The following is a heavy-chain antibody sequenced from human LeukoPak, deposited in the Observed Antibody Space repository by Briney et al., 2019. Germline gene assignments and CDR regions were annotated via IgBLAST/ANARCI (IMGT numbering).Heavy chain of an antibody. J-gene: IGHJ4*02. D-gene: IGHD2-2*01. CDR3: ARPDCSSTSCYPY. CDR2: INYEGRT. CDR1: GGPLSGEY. Sequence: SETLSLTCAVSGGPLSGEYWSWIRQPPEKGLEWIGDINYEGRTNYNSTLKSRVTISVDTSKNQFSLKLSSVTAADTAVYYCARPDCSSTSCYPYWGQGTLVTVSS. V-gene: IGHV4-34*01.